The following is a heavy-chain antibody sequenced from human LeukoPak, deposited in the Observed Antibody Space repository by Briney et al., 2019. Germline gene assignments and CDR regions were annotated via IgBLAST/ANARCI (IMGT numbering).Heavy chain of an antibody. CDR1: GFTFSSYG. Sequence: PGGSLRLSCAASGFTFSSYGMHWVRQAPGKGLEWVAFIRYDGSNKYYADSVKGRFTISRDNSKNTLYLQMNSLRAEDTAVYYCAKDLVPAAMEEGFDYWGQGTLVTVSS. CDR2: IRYDGSNK. J-gene: IGHJ4*02. D-gene: IGHD2-2*01. CDR3: AKDLVPAAMEEGFDY. V-gene: IGHV3-30*02.